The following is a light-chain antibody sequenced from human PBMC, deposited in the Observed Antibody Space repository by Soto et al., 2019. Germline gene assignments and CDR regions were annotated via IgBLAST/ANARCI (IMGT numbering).Light chain of an antibody. V-gene: IGKV1-5*01. CDR3: LQYNSYSPT. Sequence: DIQMTQSPSTLSASVGDRVTITCRASQSISNWLAWYQQKPGKAPKFLIYDASSLESGVPSRFSGSGSGTEFTLTISSLQIDDFATYYCLQYNSYSPTFGQGTRVEIK. CDR1: QSISNW. CDR2: DAS. J-gene: IGKJ1*01.